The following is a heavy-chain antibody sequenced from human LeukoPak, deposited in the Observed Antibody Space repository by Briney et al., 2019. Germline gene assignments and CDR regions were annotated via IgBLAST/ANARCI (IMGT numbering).Heavy chain of an antibody. CDR3: ARQARQPPLFDR. V-gene: IGHV1-2*02. CDR2: INPNSGGT. J-gene: IGHJ4*02. Sequence: ASVKVSCKASGYTFTGYYMHWVRQAPGQGLEWMGWINPNSGGTNYAQKFQVRVTMTRDTPISTAYIELTSVRSGAPSVYYRARQARQPPLFDRRGQGTLVTVP. CDR1: GYTFTGYY.